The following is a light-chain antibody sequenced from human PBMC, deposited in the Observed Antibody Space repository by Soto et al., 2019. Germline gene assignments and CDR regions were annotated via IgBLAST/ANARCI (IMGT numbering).Light chain of an antibody. CDR1: QSVSIH. CDR3: QQYSNWPPIT. J-gene: IGKJ5*01. Sequence: ETVMTQSPGTLSVSLGERATLSCRASQSVSIHLAWYQQKPGQVPRLLIYDTSTRATGIPARFSGSGSGTEFTLTISSLQSEDFAVYYCQQYSNWPPITFGQGTRLEI. CDR2: DTS. V-gene: IGKV3-15*01.